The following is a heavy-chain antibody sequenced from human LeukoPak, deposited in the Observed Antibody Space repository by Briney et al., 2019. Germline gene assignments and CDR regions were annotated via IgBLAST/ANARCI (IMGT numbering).Heavy chain of an antibody. CDR2: ISGYNDNT. V-gene: IGHV1-18*01. CDR3: ARDSYDSSGNYLDY. J-gene: IGHJ4*02. CDR1: GYTFTNYA. D-gene: IGHD3-22*01. Sequence: ASVNVSCKASGYTFTNYAISWVRQAPGQGLEWMGWISGYNDNTNYAQKVQGRVTMTTDTSTSTAYMELRSLRSDDTAVYYCARDSYDSSGNYLDYWGQGTLVTVSS.